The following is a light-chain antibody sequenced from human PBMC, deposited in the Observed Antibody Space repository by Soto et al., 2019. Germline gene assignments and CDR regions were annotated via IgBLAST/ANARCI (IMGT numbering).Light chain of an antibody. Sequence: IVMTQSPDSLAVSLGERATINCKSSQSLLYSSNNKNYLVWFQHKPGQPPKLLLYWASTRESGVPDRFSGSGSGTDFTLTISSLQAEDVAVYYCQQYYSNPELTFGGGTKVEIK. V-gene: IGKV4-1*01. J-gene: IGKJ4*01. CDR3: QQYYSNPELT. CDR1: QSLLYSSNNKNY. CDR2: WAS.